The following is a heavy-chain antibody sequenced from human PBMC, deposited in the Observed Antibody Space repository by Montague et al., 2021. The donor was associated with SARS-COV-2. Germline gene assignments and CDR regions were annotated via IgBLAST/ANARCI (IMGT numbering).Heavy chain of an antibody. Sequence: LRLSCAASGFIFSNYAMTWVRQPPGKGLEWIGEINHSGSTNYNPSLKSQVTISVDTSKNQFSLKLSSVTAADTAVYYCTREGYQVLWSDYYYYGMDVWGQGTTVTVSS. J-gene: IGHJ6*02. D-gene: IGHD2-2*01. V-gene: IGHV4-34*01. CDR2: INHSGST. CDR3: TREGYQVLWSDYYYYGMDV. CDR1: GFIFSNYA.